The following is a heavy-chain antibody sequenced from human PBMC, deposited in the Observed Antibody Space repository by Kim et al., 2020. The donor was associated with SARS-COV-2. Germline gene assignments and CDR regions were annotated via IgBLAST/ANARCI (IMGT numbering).Heavy chain of an antibody. Sequence: SETLSLTCTVSGGSISSYYWSWILQQPAEGLEWFVYIYYSGSTNYNTPLKSRGAITLDATKNQFSLKQSSSTTADNAAYYCSRGQRITLFGGIGWFD. J-gene: IGHJ5*02. V-gene: IGHV4-59*12. CDR1: GGSISSYY. CDR2: IYYSGST. D-gene: IGHD3-3*01. CDR3: SRGQRITLFGGIGWFD.